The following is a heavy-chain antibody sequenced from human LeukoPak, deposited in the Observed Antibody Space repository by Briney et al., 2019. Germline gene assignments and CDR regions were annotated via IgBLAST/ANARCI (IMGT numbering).Heavy chain of an antibody. CDR3: ARDPNSFGESPDY. CDR2: ISSSSSYI. Sequence: NPGRSLRLSCAASGFTFSSYAMHWVRQAPGKGLEWVSSISSSSSYIYYADSVKGRFTISRDNAKNSLYLQMNSLRAEDTAVYYCARDPNSFGESPDYWGQGTLVTVSS. D-gene: IGHD3-10*01. CDR1: GFTFSSYA. J-gene: IGHJ4*02. V-gene: IGHV3-21*01.